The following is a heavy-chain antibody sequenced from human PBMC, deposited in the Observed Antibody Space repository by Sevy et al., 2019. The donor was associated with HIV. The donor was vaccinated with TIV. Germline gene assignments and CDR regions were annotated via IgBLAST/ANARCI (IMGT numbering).Heavy chain of an antibody. J-gene: IGHJ6*02. CDR2: ISYDGSNK. V-gene: IGHV3-30*18. Sequence: GGSLRLSCAASGFTFSSYGMHWVRQAPGKGLEWVAVISYDGSNKYYADSVKGRFTISRDNSKNTLYLQMNSLRAEDTAVYYCAKRMGYGSGSLHRGAYYYGMDVWGQGTTVTVSS. CDR1: GFTFSSYG. CDR3: AKRMGYGSGSLHRGAYYYGMDV. D-gene: IGHD3-10*01.